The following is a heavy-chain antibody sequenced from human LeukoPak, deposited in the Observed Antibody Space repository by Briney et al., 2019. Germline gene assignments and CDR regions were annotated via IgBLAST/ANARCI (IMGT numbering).Heavy chain of an antibody. CDR2: IIPIFGTA. CDR1: GGTFSSYA. CDR3: ARKCDYYGSGSYCWFDP. D-gene: IGHD3-10*01. Sequence: SVKVSCKASGGTFSSYAISWVRQAPGQGLEWMGGIIPIFGTANYAQKFQGRVTITADESTSTAYMELSSLRSEDTAVYYCARKCDYYGSGSYCWFDPWGQGTLVTVSS. J-gene: IGHJ5*02. V-gene: IGHV1-69*01.